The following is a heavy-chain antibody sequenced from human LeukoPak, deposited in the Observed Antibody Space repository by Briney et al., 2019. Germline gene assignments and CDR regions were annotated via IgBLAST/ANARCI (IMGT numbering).Heavy chain of an antibody. CDR2: LRFDGSKK. Sequence: GGSLRLSCAASGFTFSTYDMHWVRQATGKGLEWVAFLRFDGSKKYYADSVKGRFTISRDNSINTLYLDMNSLRTEDTATYYCAKGDDPWGQGTLVTVSS. CDR3: AKGDDP. V-gene: IGHV3-30*02. J-gene: IGHJ5*02. CDR1: GFTFSTYD.